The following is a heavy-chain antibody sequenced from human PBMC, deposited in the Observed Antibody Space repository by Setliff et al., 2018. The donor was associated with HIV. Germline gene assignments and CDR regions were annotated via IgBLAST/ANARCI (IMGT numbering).Heavy chain of an antibody. V-gene: IGHV3-23*01. CDR2: ISGSGGST. D-gene: IGHD6-19*01. Sequence: ESLKISCAASGFTFSSYAMTWVRQAPGKGLEWVSGISGSGGSTYYADSVKGRFTISRDNSKNTLYLQMNRLRAEDTAVYYCAKGASSGWIHWYFDLWGRGTLVTVSS. J-gene: IGHJ2*01. CDR3: AKGASSGWIHWYFDL. CDR1: GFTFSSYA.